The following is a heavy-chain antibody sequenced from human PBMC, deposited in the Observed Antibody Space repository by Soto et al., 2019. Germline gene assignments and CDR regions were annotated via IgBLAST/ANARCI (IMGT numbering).Heavy chain of an antibody. V-gene: IGHV3-48*03. Sequence: GGSLRLSCEASGFSFSSFAMNWVRQAPGRGLEWVSYISDDGASIYYADSLKGRFTLSRDNAKNSLSLQMNNLRAEDTAVYYCARENSVQAWLHHFDHWGLGTLVTVSS. J-gene: IGHJ4*02. CDR1: GFSFSSFA. D-gene: IGHD5-18*01. CDR3: ARENSVQAWLHHFDH. CDR2: ISDDGASI.